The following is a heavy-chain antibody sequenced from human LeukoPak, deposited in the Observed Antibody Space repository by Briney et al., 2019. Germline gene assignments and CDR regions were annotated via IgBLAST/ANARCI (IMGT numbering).Heavy chain of an antibody. CDR1: GGSISSYY. CDR2: IYYSGIT. Sequence: SETLSLTCTVSGGSISSYYWSWLRQPPGKGLEWIGFIYYSGITDYNPSLKSRVTMSGDTSKNQFSLKLSSVTAADTAFYYCARQSRGTTARPFDYWGQGTLVTVSS. V-gene: IGHV4-59*08. D-gene: IGHD1-1*01. J-gene: IGHJ4*02. CDR3: ARQSRGTTARPFDY.